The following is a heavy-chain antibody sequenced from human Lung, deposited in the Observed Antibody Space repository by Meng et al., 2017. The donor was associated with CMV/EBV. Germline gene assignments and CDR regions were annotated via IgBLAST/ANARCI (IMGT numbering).Heavy chain of an antibody. J-gene: IGHJ5*02. Sequence: ASXXVSXKTSGYTXSSYYIHWLRQAPGQGPEWMGWINPKSGATSYAQNLQGRVTMTRDTSISTVYMELSSLKSDDTAVYYCARDAQYYYGLENYYRVGWFDPWXQGTLIIVSS. CDR3: ARDAQYYYGLENYYRVGWFDP. CDR2: INPKSGAT. CDR1: GYTXSSYY. D-gene: IGHD3-10*01. V-gene: IGHV1-2*02.